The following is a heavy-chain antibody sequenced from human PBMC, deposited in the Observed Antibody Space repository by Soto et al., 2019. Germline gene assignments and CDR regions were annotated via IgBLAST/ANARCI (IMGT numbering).Heavy chain of an antibody. V-gene: IGHV3-66*01. CDR1: GFTVSSNY. D-gene: IGHD1-7*01. CDR2: IYSGGST. J-gene: IGHJ6*02. Sequence: GGSLRLSCAASGFTVSSNYMSWVRQAPGKGLEWVSVIYSGGSTYYADSVKGRFTISRDNSKNTLYLQMNSLRAEDTAVYYCARIITGTTLGYYGMDVWGQGTTVTVSS. CDR3: ARIITGTTLGYYGMDV.